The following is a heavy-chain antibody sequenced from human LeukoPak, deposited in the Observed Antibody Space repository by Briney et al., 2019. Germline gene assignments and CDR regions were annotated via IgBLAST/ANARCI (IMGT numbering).Heavy chain of an antibody. V-gene: IGHV1-2*02. CDR1: GYTFTGYY. CDR2: INPNSGGT. Sequence: ASVKVSCKASGYTFTGYYMHWVRQAPGQGLEWMGWINPNSGGTNYAQKFQGRVTMTRDTSISTAYMELSRLRSDDTAVYYCARVRRYCSSTSCFIDYWGQGTLVTASS. D-gene: IGHD2-2*01. J-gene: IGHJ4*02. CDR3: ARVRRYCSSTSCFIDY.